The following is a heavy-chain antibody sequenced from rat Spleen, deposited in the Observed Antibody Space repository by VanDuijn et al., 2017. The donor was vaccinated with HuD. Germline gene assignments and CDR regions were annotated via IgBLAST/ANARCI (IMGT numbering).Heavy chain of an antibody. CDR1: GFTFSSYW. J-gene: IGHJ3*01. CDR3: AKEEFGVTFAY. CDR2: IKTDGGST. D-gene: IGHD4-5*01. Sequence: EVQLVDHGGGLVQPGRSLKLSCVASGFTFSSYWMYWIRQAPGKGLEWVSSIKTDGGSTYYLDAVKGRFTISRDNAKNTVYLQMNSLRSEDTATYYCAKEEFGVTFAYWGQGTLVTVSS. V-gene: IGHV5-58*01.